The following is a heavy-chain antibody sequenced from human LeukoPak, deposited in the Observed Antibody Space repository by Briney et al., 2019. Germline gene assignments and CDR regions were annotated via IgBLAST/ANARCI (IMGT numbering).Heavy chain of an antibody. J-gene: IGHJ4*02. CDR1: GGSISSSSYY. CDR2: IYYSGST. D-gene: IGHD5-12*01. CDR3: ARLWLGRLRSPERQIHYFDC. Sequence: PSETLSLTCTVSGGSISSSSYYWGWIRQPPGKGLEWIGSIYYSGSTYYNPSLKSRVTISVDTSKNQFSLKLSSVTAADTAVYYCARLWLGRLRSPERQIHYFDCWGQGTLVTVSS. V-gene: IGHV4-39*01.